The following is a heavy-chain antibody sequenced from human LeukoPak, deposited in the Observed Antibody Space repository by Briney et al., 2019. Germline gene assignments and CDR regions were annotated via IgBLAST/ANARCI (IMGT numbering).Heavy chain of an antibody. CDR2: IYYSWST. Sequence: PSETLSLTRTVSVGSLSRDGYFWIWIRQHPGKGLVWIGYIYYSWSTYYNPSLKSRVTISVDTSKNQFSLKLSSVTAADTAVYYCAREPPSWEVKISWGQGTLVTVSP. J-gene: IGHJ4*02. D-gene: IGHD1-26*01. V-gene: IGHV4-31*03. CDR3: AREPPSWEVKIS. CDR1: VGSLSRDGYF.